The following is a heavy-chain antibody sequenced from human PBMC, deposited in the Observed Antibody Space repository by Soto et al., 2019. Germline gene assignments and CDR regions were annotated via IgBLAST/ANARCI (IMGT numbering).Heavy chain of an antibody. D-gene: IGHD6-19*01. V-gene: IGHV6-1*01. Sequence: QTLSLTCAISGASVSSTSAAWSWIRQSPSRGLEWLGRTYYRSKWYSDYAVSVKSRITINPDTSKNQFSLQLNSVTPEDTAVYYCARGSYYSGWVWGQGTLVTVPS. J-gene: IGHJ4*02. CDR1: GASVSSTSAA. CDR2: TYYRSKWYS. CDR3: ARGSYYSGWV.